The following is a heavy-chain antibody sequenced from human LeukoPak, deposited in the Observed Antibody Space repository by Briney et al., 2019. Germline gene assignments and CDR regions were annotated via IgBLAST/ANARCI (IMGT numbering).Heavy chain of an antibody. Sequence: ASVKVSCKASGYTFTGYYMHWVRQAPGQGLGWMGWINPNSGGTNYAQKFQGRVTMTRDTSINTAYMELSRLRSDDTAVYYCATERLRSLYCFDYWGQGTLVTVSS. J-gene: IGHJ4*02. V-gene: IGHV1-2*02. CDR2: INPNSGGT. CDR3: ATERLRSLYCFDY. D-gene: IGHD4-17*01. CDR1: GYTFTGYY.